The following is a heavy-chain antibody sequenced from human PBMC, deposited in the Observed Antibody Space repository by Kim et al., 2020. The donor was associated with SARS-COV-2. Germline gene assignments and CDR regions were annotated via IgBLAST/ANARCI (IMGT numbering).Heavy chain of an antibody. CDR3: ARGPYCSSTSCFGYYYYGMDV. CDR1: GFTFSYYY. CDR2: ISSSSSYT. V-gene: IGHV3-11*05. Sequence: GGSLRLSCAASGFTFSYYYMSWIRQAPGKGLEWVSYISSSSSYTNYADSVKGRFTISRDNAKNSLYLQMNSLRAEDTAVYYCARGPYCSSTSCFGYYYYGMDVWGHGTTVTVSS. J-gene: IGHJ6*02. D-gene: IGHD2-2*01.